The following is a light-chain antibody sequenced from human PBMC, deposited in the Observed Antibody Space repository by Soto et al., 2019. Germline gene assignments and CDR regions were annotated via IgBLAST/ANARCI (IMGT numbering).Light chain of an antibody. J-gene: IGKJ2*01. CDR1: QSISIR. CDR3: QQYNSYSPYT. CDR2: DAS. V-gene: IGKV1-5*01. Sequence: DIQITQSPSTLSASVGDRVTITCRARQSISIRWAWYQQKPGKAPKLLIYDASSLESGVPARFSGSGSGTEFTLTISSLQPDDFATYYCQQYNSYSPYTFGQGTKLEIK.